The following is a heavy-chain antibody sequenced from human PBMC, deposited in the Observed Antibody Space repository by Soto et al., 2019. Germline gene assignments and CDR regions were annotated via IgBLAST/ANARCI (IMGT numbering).Heavy chain of an antibody. V-gene: IGHV4-31*03. D-gene: IGHD6-13*01. J-gene: IGHJ4*02. CDR3: ARGYRQSGYSSSWVFDY. CDR1: GGSINSGGYY. CDR2: IFYSGST. Sequence: QVQLQESGPGLVKPSQTLSLICTVSGGSINSGGYYWNWIRQHPGKGLEWIGYIFYSGSTYYNPFLRSRVTISAETSQNQCSLNLSSVTAAYTAVYFWARGYRQSGYSSSWVFDYWGQGTLVNFSS.